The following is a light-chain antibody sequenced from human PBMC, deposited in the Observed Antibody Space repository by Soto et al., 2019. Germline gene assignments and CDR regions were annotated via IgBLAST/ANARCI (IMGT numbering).Light chain of an antibody. J-gene: IGLJ1*01. CDR2: LNSDGSH. CDR3: QTWGTGIPYV. CDR1: SGHSSYA. V-gene: IGLV4-69*01. Sequence: QPVLTQSPSASASLGASVKLTCTLSSGHSSYAIAWHQQQPEKGPRYLMKLNSDGSHSKGDGIPDRFSGSSSGAERYLTISILQSEDEADYYCQTWGTGIPYVFGTGTKLTVL.